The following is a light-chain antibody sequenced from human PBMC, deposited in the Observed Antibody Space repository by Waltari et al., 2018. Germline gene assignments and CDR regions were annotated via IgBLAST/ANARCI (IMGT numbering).Light chain of an antibody. CDR3: CSYAGNYIWV. J-gene: IGLJ3*02. V-gene: IGLV2-23*02. CDR1: GAAIGGYDM. Sequence: QPALLQPASVSGSPDQSAPISGPGPGAAIGGYDMASWYQQHPGKAPKLIIRDVSKRPSGVSDRFSGSKSGDTASLAISGLQFEDEADYYCCSYAGNYIWVFGGGTRLTVL. CDR2: DVS.